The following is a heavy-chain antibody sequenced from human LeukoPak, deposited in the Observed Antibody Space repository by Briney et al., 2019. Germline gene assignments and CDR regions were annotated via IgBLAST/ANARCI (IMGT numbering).Heavy chain of an antibody. D-gene: IGHD6-19*01. V-gene: IGHV4-31*03. CDR1: GGSISSGGYY. J-gene: IGHJ6*02. CDR2: IYYSGST. Sequence: SETLSLTCTVSGGSISSGGYYWSWIRQHPGKGLEWIGHIYYSGSTYYNPSLKSRVTISVDTSKNQFSLKLSSVTAADTAVYYCATLWLEDYYGMDVWGQGTTVTVSS. CDR3: ATLWLEDYYGMDV.